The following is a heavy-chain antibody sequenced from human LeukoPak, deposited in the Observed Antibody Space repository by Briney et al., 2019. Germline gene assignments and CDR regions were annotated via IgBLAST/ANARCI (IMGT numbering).Heavy chain of an antibody. J-gene: IGHJ5*02. V-gene: IGHV4-39*07. D-gene: IGHD3-3*01. CDR2: IYHSGST. CDR1: GGSISSSSYY. CDR3: ARDSYDFWSGYYTLDP. Sequence: SETLSLTCTVSGGSISSSSYYWGWIRQPPGKGLEWIGSIYHSGSTYYNPSLKSRVTISVDTSKNQFSLKLSSVTAADTAVYYCARDSYDFWSGYYTLDPWGQGTLVTVSS.